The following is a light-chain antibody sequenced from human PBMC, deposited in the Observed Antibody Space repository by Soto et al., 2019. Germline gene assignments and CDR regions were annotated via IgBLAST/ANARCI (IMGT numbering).Light chain of an antibody. CDR3: QQHNKWPPKT. V-gene: IGKV3-15*01. J-gene: IGKJ1*01. CDR2: GAS. CDR1: QSVSTN. Sequence: EIVMTQSPATLSVSPGERATLFCRASQSVSTNLAWYQQKPGQAPRLLIYGASTRATGIPARFSGSGSGTEFNLTISSLQSEDFAIYYCQQHNKWPPKTFGQGTKVEIK.